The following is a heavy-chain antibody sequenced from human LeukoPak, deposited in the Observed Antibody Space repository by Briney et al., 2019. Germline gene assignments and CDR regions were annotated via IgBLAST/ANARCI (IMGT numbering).Heavy chain of an antibody. D-gene: IGHD3-16*01. CDR1: GFTFSSYS. J-gene: IGHJ5*02. CDR3: ARDVGVVWFDP. Sequence: GGSLRLSCAASGFTFSSYSMNWVRQAPGKGLEWVSYISSSSSTIYYADSVKGRFTISRDNAKNSLYLQMNSLRAEDTAVYYCARDVGVVWFDPWGQGTLVTVSS. V-gene: IGHV3-48*01. CDR2: ISSSSSTI.